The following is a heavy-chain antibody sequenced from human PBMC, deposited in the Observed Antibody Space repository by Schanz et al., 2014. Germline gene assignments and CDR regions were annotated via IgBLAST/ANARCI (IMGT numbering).Heavy chain of an antibody. Sequence: EVQLLESGGGLVQPGGSLRLSCAASGFTFGDYAMTWVRQAPGKGLEWVSAISGSGGSTYYADSVKGRFTISSDNSKNSLYLQMNSLRAEDTAVYYCARIGGSVFDYWAQGTLVTVSS. CDR2: ISGSGGST. CDR3: ARIGGSVFDY. J-gene: IGHJ4*02. D-gene: IGHD3-10*01. V-gene: IGHV3-23*01. CDR1: GFTFGDYA.